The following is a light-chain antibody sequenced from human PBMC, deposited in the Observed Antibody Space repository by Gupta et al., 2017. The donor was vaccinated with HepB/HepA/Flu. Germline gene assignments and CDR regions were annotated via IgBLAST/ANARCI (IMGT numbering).Light chain of an antibody. V-gene: IGKV3-20*01. CDR3: QHYGSSLT. J-gene: IGKJ4*01. Sequence: EMVSTQSPGTVPWSPGERATLSCRASQRLKNTYLGWYQQKPGQTPRLLIYDESRSANGIPDRFSGSGSAADFTRTISRREYEDFAVYYCQHYGSSLTFGGGTKVEIK. CDR1: QRLKNTY. CDR2: DES.